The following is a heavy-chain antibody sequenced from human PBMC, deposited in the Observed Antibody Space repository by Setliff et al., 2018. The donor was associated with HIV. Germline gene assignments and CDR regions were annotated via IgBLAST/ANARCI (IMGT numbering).Heavy chain of an antibody. V-gene: IGHV3-30*04. CDR3: ATFLRSGELSLFPDGFNL. CDR2: VSYDGSKT. CDR1: GFTFGDYA. D-gene: IGHD3-16*02. J-gene: IGHJ3*01. Sequence: GGSLRLSCRASGFTFGDYALHCVRQAPGKGLEWVAAVSYDGSKTYYADSVKGRFTLSRDNSKDTAFLQMNSLRAEDTAVYYCATFLRSGELSLFPDGFNLWGQGTLVTV.